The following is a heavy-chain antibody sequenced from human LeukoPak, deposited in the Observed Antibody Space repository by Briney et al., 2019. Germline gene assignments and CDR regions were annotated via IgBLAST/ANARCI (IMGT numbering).Heavy chain of an antibody. CDR1: GGTFSSYA. J-gene: IGHJ6*02. V-gene: IGHV1-69*04. CDR3: ARDRRYSSSPVRYHGMDV. CDR2: IIPILGIA. D-gene: IGHD6-6*01. Sequence: GASVKVSCKASGGTFSSYATSWVRQAPGQGLEWMGRIIPILGIANYAQKFQGRVTITADKSTSTAYMELSSLRSEDTAVYYCARDRRYSSSPVRYHGMDVWGQGTTVTVSS.